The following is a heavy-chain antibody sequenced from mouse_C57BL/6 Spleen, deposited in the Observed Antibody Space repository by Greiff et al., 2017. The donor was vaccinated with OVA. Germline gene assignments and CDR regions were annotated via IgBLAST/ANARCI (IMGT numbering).Heavy chain of an antibody. CDR2: IYPRSGNT. D-gene: IGHD3-2*02. Sequence: QVQLKQSGAELARPGASVKLSCKASGYTFTSYGISWVKQRTGQGLEWIGEIYPRSGNTYYNEKFKGKATLTADKSSSTAYMELRSLTSEDSAVYFCAVDSSGYGGFAYWGQGTLVTVSA. CDR1: GYTFTSYG. CDR3: AVDSSGYGGFAY. J-gene: IGHJ3*01. V-gene: IGHV1-81*01.